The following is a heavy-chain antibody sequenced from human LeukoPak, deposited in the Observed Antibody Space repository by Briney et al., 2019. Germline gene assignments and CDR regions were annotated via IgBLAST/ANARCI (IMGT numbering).Heavy chain of an antibody. CDR3: ARYVVSGSGKYYFDY. Sequence: SETLSLTCTVSGGSISSSSYYWSWIREPPGKGLEWIGSINYSGNTYYNPSLKSRVTTSVDTSKNQFSLKLSSVTAADTAVYNCARYVVSGSGKYYFDYWGQGTLVTVSS. CDR1: GGSISSSSYY. J-gene: IGHJ4*02. D-gene: IGHD3-10*01. V-gene: IGHV4-39*01. CDR2: INYSGNT.